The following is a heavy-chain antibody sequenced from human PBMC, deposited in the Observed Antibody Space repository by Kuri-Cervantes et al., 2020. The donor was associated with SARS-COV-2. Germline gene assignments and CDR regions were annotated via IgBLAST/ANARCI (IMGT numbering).Heavy chain of an antibody. Sequence: GGSLRLSCAASGFTFSSYGMHWVRQAPGKGLEWVAVIWYDGSNKYYADSVKGRFTISRDNFKNTLYLQMNSLRAEDTAVYYCARSHKDIVVVPAARGYYYGMDVWGQGTTVTVSS. CDR3: ARSHKDIVVVPAARGYYYGMDV. V-gene: IGHV3-33*01. CDR1: GFTFSSYG. CDR2: IWYDGSNK. D-gene: IGHD2-2*01. J-gene: IGHJ6*02.